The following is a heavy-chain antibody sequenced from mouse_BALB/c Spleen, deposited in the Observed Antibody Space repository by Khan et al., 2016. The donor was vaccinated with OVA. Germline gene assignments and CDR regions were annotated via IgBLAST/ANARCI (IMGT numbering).Heavy chain of an antibody. CDR2: INTHSGVP. CDR1: GYTFTTAG. Sequence: QIQLVQSGPELKKPGETVRISCKASGYTFTTAGIQWVQKMPGKGLKWIGWINTHSGVPKYAEDFKGRFAFSLEISVNTAYLQITTLKNEDTATDFCASGGAAYYRNDGGAMEYWGQGTSVTVSS. CDR3: ASGGAAYYRNDGGAMEY. V-gene: IGHV9-4*02. J-gene: IGHJ4*01. D-gene: IGHD2-14*01.